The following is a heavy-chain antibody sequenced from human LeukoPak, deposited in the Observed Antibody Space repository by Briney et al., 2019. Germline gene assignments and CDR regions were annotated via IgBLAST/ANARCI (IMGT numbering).Heavy chain of an antibody. CDR1: GGSISSSSYY. D-gene: IGHD2/OR15-2a*01. CDR2: LYYSGST. Sequence: SETLSLTCTVSGGSISSSSYYWGWIRQPPGKGLEWIGGLYYSGSTYYNPSLKSRVTISVDTSKNQFSLKLSSVTAADTAVYYCVMGGLLSYDGDAFDIWGQGTMVTVSS. CDR3: VMGGLLSYDGDAFDI. J-gene: IGHJ3*02. V-gene: IGHV4-39*07.